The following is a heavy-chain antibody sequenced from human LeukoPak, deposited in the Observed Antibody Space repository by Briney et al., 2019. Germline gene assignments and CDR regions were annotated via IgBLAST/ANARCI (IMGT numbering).Heavy chain of an antibody. J-gene: IGHJ4*02. CDR1: GFTCSSYA. CDR2: ISGSGGST. CDR3: ANKLEDYYDSSGYYLDY. D-gene: IGHD3-22*01. Sequence: GGSLRLSCAASGFTCSSYAMSWVRQAPGKGLEWVSAISGSGGSTYYADSVKGRFTISRDNSKNTLYLQMNSLRAEDTAVYYCANKLEDYYDSSGYYLDYWGQGTLVTVSS. V-gene: IGHV3-23*01.